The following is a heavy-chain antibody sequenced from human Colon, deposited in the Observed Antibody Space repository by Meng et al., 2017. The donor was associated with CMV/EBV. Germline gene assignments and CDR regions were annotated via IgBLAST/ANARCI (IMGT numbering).Heavy chain of an antibody. D-gene: IGHD3/OR15-3a*01. J-gene: IGHJ5*02. V-gene: IGHV1-2*02. CDR1: GYTFSDYY. Sequence: ASVKVSCKPSGYTFSDYYIHWVRQAPGQGLEWMGWIDPNSGGTKYPQTFQGRVTMTSDTSMTTAYLELSSLRSDDTAIYYCARSEFWNSFYKHIDFDPWGQGTLVTVSS. CDR2: IDPNSGGT. CDR3: ARSEFWNSFYKHIDFDP.